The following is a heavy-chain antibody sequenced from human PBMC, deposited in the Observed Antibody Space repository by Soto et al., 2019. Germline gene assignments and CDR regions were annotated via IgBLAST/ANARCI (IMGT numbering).Heavy chain of an antibody. CDR2: IIPIFGTA. V-gene: IGHV1-69*13. CDR3: ARTPMDTAMARDAFDI. Sequence: SVKVSCKASGGTFSSYAISCVRQAPLRGLEWMGGIIPIFGTANYAQKFQGRVTITADESTSTAYMELSSLRSEDTAVYYCARTPMDTAMARDAFDIWGQGTMVTVSS. CDR1: GGTFSSYA. J-gene: IGHJ3*02. D-gene: IGHD5-18*01.